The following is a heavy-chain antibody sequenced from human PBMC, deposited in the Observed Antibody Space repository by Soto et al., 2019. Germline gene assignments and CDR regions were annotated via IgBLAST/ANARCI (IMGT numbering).Heavy chain of an antibody. J-gene: IGHJ4*02. V-gene: IGHV4-38-2*01. CDR1: YYSINSVYY. CDR3: ARVDRSGWGTNFFYX. D-gene: IGHD6-19*01. CDR2: IYHSGNT. Sequence: SETLSLTCAVSYYSINSVYYWGWIRQPPGKGLEWIWTIYHSGNTFYNPSLKSRVTISVDTSKNQFSLTLKSVTAADTALYYCARVDRSGWGTNFFYXWGQGTLVTVSX.